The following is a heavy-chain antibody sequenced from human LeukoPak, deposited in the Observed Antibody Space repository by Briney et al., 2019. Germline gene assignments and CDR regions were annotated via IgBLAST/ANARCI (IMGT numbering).Heavy chain of an antibody. J-gene: IGHJ4*02. V-gene: IGHV3-23*01. D-gene: IGHD6-13*01. CDR1: GFTFSSYA. Sequence: GGSLRLSCAASGFTFSSYAMSWVRQAPGKGLEWVSAISGSGGSTYYADSVKGRFTISRDNAKNSLYLQMDSLRAEDTAVYYCVSRSSVAGTGPGWGQGTLVTVSS. CDR3: VSRSSVAGTGPG. CDR2: ISGSGGST.